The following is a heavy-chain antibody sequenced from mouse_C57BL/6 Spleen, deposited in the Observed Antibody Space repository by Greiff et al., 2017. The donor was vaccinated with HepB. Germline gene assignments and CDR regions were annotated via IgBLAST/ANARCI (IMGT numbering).Heavy chain of an antibody. V-gene: IGHV5-4*01. J-gene: IGHJ2*01. CDR2: ISDGGSYT. CDR1: GFTFSSYA. Sequence: VQLKESGGGLVKPGGSLKLSCAASGFTFSSYAMSWVRQTPEKRLEWVATISDGGSYTYYPDNVKGRFTISRDNAKNNLYLQMSHLKSEDTAMYYCAREGTHSSGAYSDYWGQGTTLTVSS. CDR3: AREGTHSSGAYSDY. D-gene: IGHD3-2*02.